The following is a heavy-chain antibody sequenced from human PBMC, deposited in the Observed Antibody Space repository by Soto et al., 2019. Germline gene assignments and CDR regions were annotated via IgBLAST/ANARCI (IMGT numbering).Heavy chain of an antibody. CDR1: GFTFSSYA. CDR3: ARDWFGYSYGYSGY. V-gene: IGHV3-30-3*01. J-gene: IGHJ4*02. CDR2: ISYDGSNK. Sequence: PGGSLRLSCAASGFTFSSYAMHWVRQAPGKGLEWVAVISYDGSNKYYADSVKGRFTISRDNSKNTLYLQMNSLRAEDTAVYYCARDWFGYSYGYSGYWGQGTLVTVSS. D-gene: IGHD5-18*01.